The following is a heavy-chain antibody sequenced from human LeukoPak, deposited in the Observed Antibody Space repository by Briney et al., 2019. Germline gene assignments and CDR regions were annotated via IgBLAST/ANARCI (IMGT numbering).Heavy chain of an antibody. Sequence: SETLSLTCTVSGGSISSSSYYWGWIRQPPGKGLEWIGSIYYSGSTYYNPSLKSRVTISVDTSKNQFSLKLSSVTAADTAVYYCARGRLWGDYWGQGTLVTVSS. D-gene: IGHD5-18*01. CDR3: ARGRLWGDY. J-gene: IGHJ4*02. CDR1: GGSISSSSYY. CDR2: IYYSGST. V-gene: IGHV4-39*07.